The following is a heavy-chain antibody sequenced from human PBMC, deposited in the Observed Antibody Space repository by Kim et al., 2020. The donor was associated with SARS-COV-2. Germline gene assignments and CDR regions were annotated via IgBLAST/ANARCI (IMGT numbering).Heavy chain of an antibody. CDR1: GFTFSSYA. CDR3: AKDLRRFGEPGAFDY. D-gene: IGHD3-10*01. V-gene: IGHV3-23*01. Sequence: GGSLRLSCAASGFTFSSYAMSWVRQAPGKGLEWVSAISGSGGSTYYADSVKGRFTISRDNSKNTLYLQMNSLRAEDTAVYYCAKDLRRFGEPGAFDYWGQGTLVTVSS. CDR2: ISGSGGST. J-gene: IGHJ4*02.